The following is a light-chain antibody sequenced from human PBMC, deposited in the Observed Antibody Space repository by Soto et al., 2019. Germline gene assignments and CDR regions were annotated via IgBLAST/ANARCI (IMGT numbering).Light chain of an antibody. J-gene: IGKJ1*01. V-gene: IGKV1-5*03. CDR2: KAS. CDR1: QNVNDW. Sequence: DIQMTQSPSTLSASIGDRVTITCRASQNVNDWLAWYQQKPGKAPNLLIYKASSLESGVPSRFSGSGSGTDFTLTISSLQPDDFATYYCQQYNAYPWTFGQGTKVE. CDR3: QQYNAYPWT.